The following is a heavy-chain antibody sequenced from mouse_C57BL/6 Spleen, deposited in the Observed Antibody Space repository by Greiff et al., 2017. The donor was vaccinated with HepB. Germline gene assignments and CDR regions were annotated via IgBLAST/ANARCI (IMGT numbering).Heavy chain of an antibody. CDR3: ARGDYDRYYFDY. J-gene: IGHJ2*01. D-gene: IGHD2-4*01. CDR2: IHPNSGST. Sequence: QVQLQQPGAELVKPGASVKLSCKASGYTFTSYWMHWVKQRPGQGLEWIGMIHPNSGSTNYNEKFKSKATLTVDKSSSTAYMQLSSLTSEDSAVYYCARGDYDRYYFDYWGQGTTLTVSS. CDR1: GYTFTSYW. V-gene: IGHV1-64*01.